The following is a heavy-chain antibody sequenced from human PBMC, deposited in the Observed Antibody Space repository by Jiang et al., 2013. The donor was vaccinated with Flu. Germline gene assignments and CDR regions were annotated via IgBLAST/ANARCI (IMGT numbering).Heavy chain of an antibody. V-gene: IGHV1-46*01. CDR1: GYTFTTYY. D-gene: IGHD5-18*01. CDR3: AREQGYTHGSHFDY. CDR2: IIPDTGDT. Sequence: SVKVSCKASGYTFTTYYLHWVRQAPGQELEWMGIIIPDTGDTTYAQKFQGRISVTRDTSTTTVYLDLGSLTSEDTAVYYCAREQGYTHGSHFDYWGQGTLVTVSS. J-gene: IGHJ4*02.